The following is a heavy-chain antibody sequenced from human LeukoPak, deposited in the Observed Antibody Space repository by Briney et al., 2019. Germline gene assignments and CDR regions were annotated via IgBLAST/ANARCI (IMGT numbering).Heavy chain of an antibody. D-gene: IGHD3-3*01. V-gene: IGHV1-2*02. CDR1: GYTFTSYD. J-gene: IGHJ4*02. CDR3: ARDSGETGFWSGSYFDY. Sequence: GASVKVSCKASGYTFTSYDINWVRQATGQGLEWMGWINPNSGGTNYAQKFQGRVTMTRDTSISTAYMELSRLRSDDTAVYYCARDSGETGFWSGSYFDYWGQGTLVTVSS. CDR2: INPNSGGT.